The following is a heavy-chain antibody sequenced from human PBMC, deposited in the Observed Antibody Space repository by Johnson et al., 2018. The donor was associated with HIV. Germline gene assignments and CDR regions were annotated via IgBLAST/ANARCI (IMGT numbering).Heavy chain of an antibody. D-gene: IGHD6-19*01. CDR3: AKSRGWGHDAFDI. Sequence: QLVESGGGLVQPGGSLRLSCAASGFTVSSNYMSWVRQAPGKGLEWVSVIYSGGSTYYADSVKGRFTISRDNSKNTLYLQMNSLGAEDTAVYYCAKSRGWGHDAFDIWGQGTMVTVSS. J-gene: IGHJ3*02. V-gene: IGHV3-66*02. CDR1: GFTVSSNY. CDR2: IYSGGST.